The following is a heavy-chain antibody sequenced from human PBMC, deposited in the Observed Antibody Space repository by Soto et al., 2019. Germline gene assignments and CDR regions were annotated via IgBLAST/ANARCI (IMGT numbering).Heavy chain of an antibody. J-gene: IGHJ4*02. Sequence: PSETLSLTCSVSGGSISGSYWSWIRQSPGKGLEWLGYVYYTGSTNYSLSLRSRVSISVDTSKNEFSLRLSSVTAADPAVYFCARSVAVPGAHIDYWGQGTQVTVSS. CDR1: GGSISGSY. CDR2: VYYTGST. D-gene: IGHD6-19*01. CDR3: ARSVAVPGAHIDY. V-gene: IGHV4-59*01.